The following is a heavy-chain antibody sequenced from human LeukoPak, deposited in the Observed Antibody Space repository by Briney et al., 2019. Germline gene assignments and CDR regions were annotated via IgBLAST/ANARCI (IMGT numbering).Heavy chain of an antibody. CDR1: GFTFSSYG. CDR2: IRYDGSNK. V-gene: IGHV3-30*02. CDR3: AKDPTYYYDSSGPRYFVY. D-gene: IGHD3-22*01. J-gene: IGHJ4*02. Sequence: GGSLRLSCAASGFTFSSYGMHWVRQAPGKGLEWVAFIRYDGSNKYYADSVKGRFTISRDNSKNTLYLQMNSLRAEDTAVYYCAKDPTYYYDSSGPRYFVYWGRGTLVTVSS.